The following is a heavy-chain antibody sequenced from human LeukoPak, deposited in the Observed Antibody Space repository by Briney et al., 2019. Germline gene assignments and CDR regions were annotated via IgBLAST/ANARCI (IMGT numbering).Heavy chain of an antibody. D-gene: IGHD3-22*01. J-gene: IGHJ4*02. CDR2: IYYSGST. CDR3: ARRFTMIVVIPEDYFDC. V-gene: IGHV4-39*01. Sequence: KPSETLSLTCTVSGGSISSSSYYWGWIRQPPGKGLEWIGSIYYSGSTYYNPSLKSRVTISVDTSKNQFSLELSSVTAADTAVYYCARRFTMIVVIPEDYFDCWGQGTLVTVSS. CDR1: GGSISSSSYY.